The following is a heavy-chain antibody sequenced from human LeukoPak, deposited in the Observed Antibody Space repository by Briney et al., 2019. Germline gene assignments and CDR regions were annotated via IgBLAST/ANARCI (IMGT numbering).Heavy chain of an antibody. D-gene: IGHD1-14*01. CDR3: AKRNLRMNSYYFDY. V-gene: IGHV3-30*18. CDR1: GFTFSSYG. J-gene: IGHJ4*02. Sequence: GGSLRLSCAASGFTFSSYGMHWVRQAPGKGLEWVAVISYDGSNKYYADSVKGRFTISRDNSKNTLYLQMNSLRAEDTAVYYCAKRNLRMNSYYFDYWGQGTLVTVSS. CDR2: ISYDGSNK.